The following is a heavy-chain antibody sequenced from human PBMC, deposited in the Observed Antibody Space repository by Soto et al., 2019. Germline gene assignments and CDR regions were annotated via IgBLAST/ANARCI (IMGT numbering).Heavy chain of an antibody. CDR2: IDPGDSYS. J-gene: IGHJ4*02. V-gene: IGHV5-10-1*03. D-gene: IGHD4-17*01. CDR1: AYSITNYR. Sequence: EVQLVQSGAEVKKPWESLRISCKGSAYSITNYRINWVSQMPGKGLEWLGRIDPGDSYSNYSPSCRGHVNMSTDMSISTAYLQWSSLKASDTSMYYCATLPSGDDGYFDYWGQGTLVTVSS. CDR3: ATLPSGDDGYFDY.